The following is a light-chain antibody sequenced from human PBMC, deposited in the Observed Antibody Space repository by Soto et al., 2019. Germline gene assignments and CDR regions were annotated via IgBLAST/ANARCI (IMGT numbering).Light chain of an antibody. CDR1: QNVNIN. J-gene: IGKJ4*01. CDR2: GAS. V-gene: IGKV3D-15*01. CDR3: QQYKDWPPLT. Sequence: EIVMTQSPVTLSVSPGERVTLSCRASQNVNINLAWYQQRPGQAPRFLIYGASNRASGIPDRFSGSGSGTDFTLTISSLEPDDFALYYCQQYKDWPPLTFGGGTRVEIK.